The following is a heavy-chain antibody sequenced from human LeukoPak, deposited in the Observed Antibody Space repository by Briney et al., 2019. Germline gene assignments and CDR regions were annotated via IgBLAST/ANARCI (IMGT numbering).Heavy chain of an antibody. CDR2: IRYDGSNK. CDR1: GFTFSSYG. J-gene: IGHJ4*02. Sequence: GGSLRLSCAASGFTFSSYGMHWVRQAPGKGLEWVAFIRYDGSNKYYADSVKGRFTISRDNSKNTLYLQMNSLRAEDTAVYYCANPRGYDILTGYRSPFYWGQGTLVTVSS. V-gene: IGHV3-30*02. CDR3: ANPRGYDILTGYRSPFY. D-gene: IGHD3-9*01.